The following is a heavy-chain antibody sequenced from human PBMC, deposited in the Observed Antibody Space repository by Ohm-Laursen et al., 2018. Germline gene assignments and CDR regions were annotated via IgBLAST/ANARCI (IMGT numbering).Heavy chain of an antibody. CDR2: ISSSSSYI. J-gene: IGHJ2*01. V-gene: IGHV3-21*01. D-gene: IGHD1-26*01. CDR1: GFTLSSYD. Sequence: SLRLSCAASGFTLSSYDMNWVRQAPGKGLEWVSSISSSSSYIYYADSVKGRFTISRDNAKNSLYLQMNSLRAEDTAVYYCARIVGARYFDLWGRGTLVTVSS. CDR3: ARIVGARYFDL.